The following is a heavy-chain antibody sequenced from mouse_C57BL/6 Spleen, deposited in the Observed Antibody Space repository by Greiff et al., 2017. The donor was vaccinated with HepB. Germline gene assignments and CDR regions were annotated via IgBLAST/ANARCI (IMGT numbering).Heavy chain of an antibody. V-gene: IGHV1-26*01. Sequence: EVQLQQSGPELVKPGASVKISCKASGYTFTDYYMNWVKQSHGKSLEWIGDINPNNGGTSYNQKFKGKATLTVDKSSSTAYMELRSLTSEDSAVYYCARQGMIREAWFAYWGQGTLVTVSA. CDR2: INPNNGGT. CDR1: GYTFTDYY. D-gene: IGHD2-4*01. J-gene: IGHJ3*01. CDR3: ARQGMIREAWFAY.